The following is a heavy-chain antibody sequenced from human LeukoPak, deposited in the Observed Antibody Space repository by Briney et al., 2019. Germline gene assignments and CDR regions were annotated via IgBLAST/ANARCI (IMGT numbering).Heavy chain of an antibody. D-gene: IGHD3-22*01. CDR3: AKRGVVIRVILVGFHKEAYYFDS. J-gene: IGHJ4*02. CDR1: GITLSNFG. CDR2: ISDSGGST. V-gene: IGHV3-23*01. Sequence: TLRLSCAVSGITLSNFGISSVREAPGPRLEWVTGISDSGGSTDYAESVTGRFTSSRDKLKNTLYLQMNSLRAEDTAVYFCAKRGVVIRVILVGFHKEAYYFDSWGQGALVTVSS.